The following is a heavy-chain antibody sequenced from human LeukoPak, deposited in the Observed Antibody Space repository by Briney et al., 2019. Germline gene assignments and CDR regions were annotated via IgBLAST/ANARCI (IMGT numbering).Heavy chain of an antibody. Sequence: GGSLRLSCAASGFTFSSYAMSWVRQAPGKGLEWVSAISGRGGSTYYADSVKGRFTISRDNSKNTLYLQMNSLRAEDTAVYYCAGTRGASAEYFQHWGQGTLVTVSS. CDR1: GFTFSSYA. CDR3: AGTRGASAEYFQH. D-gene: IGHD3-10*01. CDR2: ISGRGGST. V-gene: IGHV3-23*01. J-gene: IGHJ1*01.